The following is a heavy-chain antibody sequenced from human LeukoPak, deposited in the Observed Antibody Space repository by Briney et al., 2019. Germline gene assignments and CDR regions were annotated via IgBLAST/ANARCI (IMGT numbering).Heavy chain of an antibody. Sequence: PSQTLSLTCTVSGGSISSGSNYWSWIRQPAGKGLEWIGRLYSSGSTNYNPSLKSRVTISVDTSKNQFSLKPSSVTAADTAVYYCARGLSRGFDNWGQGTLVTVSS. CDR3: ARGLSRGFDN. CDR1: GGSISSGSNY. V-gene: IGHV4-61*02. J-gene: IGHJ4*02. CDR2: LYSSGST.